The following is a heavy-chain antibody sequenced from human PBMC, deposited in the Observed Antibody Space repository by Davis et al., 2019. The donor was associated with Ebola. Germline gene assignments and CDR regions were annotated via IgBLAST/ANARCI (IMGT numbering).Heavy chain of an antibody. Sequence: SETPSLTCTVSGGSISSGDYYWSWIRQPPGKGLEWIGYIYYSGSTYYNPSLKSRVSISVDTSKNQFSLKLSSVTAADTAVYYCARQEGPFDYWGQGTLVTVSS. CDR1: GGSISSGDYY. V-gene: IGHV4-30-4*01. J-gene: IGHJ4*02. CDR2: IYYSGST. CDR3: ARQEGPFDY.